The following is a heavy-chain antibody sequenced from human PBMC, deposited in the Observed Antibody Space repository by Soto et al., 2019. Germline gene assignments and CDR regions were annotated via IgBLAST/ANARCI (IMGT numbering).Heavy chain of an antibody. CDR2: IYYSGKT. J-gene: IGHJ5*02. CDR1: GGSIRSSSYY. D-gene: IGHD3-22*01. V-gene: IGHV4-39*01. CDR3: ARSYGSSGYWGDWFDP. Sequence: PSETLSLTCSVSGGSIRSSSYYWGWIRQPPGKGLEWIGNIYYSGKTYYNPSLKSRVTMSVHTSKNQFYLKLSSVTAADTAIYYCARSYGSSGYWGDWFDPWGQGTPVTVS.